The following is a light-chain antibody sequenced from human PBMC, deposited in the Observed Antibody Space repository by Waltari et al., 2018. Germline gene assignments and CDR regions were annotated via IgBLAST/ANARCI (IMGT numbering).Light chain of an antibody. J-gene: IGLJ2*01. CDR3: ATWDTRLTVEV. V-gene: IGLV1-51*01. Sequence: QSVLTQPPSVTAYPGQRITISCSGSNSNIGSNFVAWYQQIPGTAPRLLIYENRLRPSGIPGRFSGSKSGTSATLDISGLQTEDEADYYCATWDTRLTVEVFGGGTKLTVL. CDR1: NSNIGSNF. CDR2: ENR.